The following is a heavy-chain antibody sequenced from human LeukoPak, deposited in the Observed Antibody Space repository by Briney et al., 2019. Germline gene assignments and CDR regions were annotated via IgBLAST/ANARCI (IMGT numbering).Heavy chain of an antibody. CDR2: INPSGGSR. D-gene: IGHD6-13*01. J-gene: IGHJ3*02. CDR1: GYTFSNYY. Sequence: ASVKVSCKASGYTFSNYYIHWVRQAPGQGLEWMGIINPSGGSRSYAQKFQGRLTVTRDTSTSTVYMELSSLRSDDTAVYYCAREGGSSSWYDAFDIWGQGTMVTVSS. CDR3: AREGGSSSWYDAFDI. V-gene: IGHV1-46*01.